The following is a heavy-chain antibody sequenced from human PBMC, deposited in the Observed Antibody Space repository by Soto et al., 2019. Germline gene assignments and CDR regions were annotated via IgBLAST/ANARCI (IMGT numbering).Heavy chain of an antibody. J-gene: IGHJ4*02. CDR3: ARGLGTSYYFDY. V-gene: IGHV4-30-4*01. D-gene: IGHD6-19*01. CDR2: IYYSGRT. Sequence: QVQLQESGPGLVKPSQTLSLTCTVSGGSISSGDYYWSWIRQPPGKGLEWIGYIYYSGRTYYNPSLKSRVTISVDTSKKQFYLKLSSVTAADTAVHYCARGLGTSYYFDYWGQGTLVTASS. CDR1: GGSISSGDYY.